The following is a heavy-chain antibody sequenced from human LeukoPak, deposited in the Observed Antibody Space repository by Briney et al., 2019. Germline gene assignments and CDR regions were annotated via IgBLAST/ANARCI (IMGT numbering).Heavy chain of an antibody. Sequence: PGGSLRLSCAASGFTFSSYAMHWVRQAPGKGLEWVAVISYDGSNKYYADSVKGRFTISRDNSKNTLYLQMNSLRAEDTAVYYCARDKSSRRLVVVMHQPLGDWGQGTLVTVSS. V-gene: IGHV3-30*04. J-gene: IGHJ4*02. CDR3: ARDKSSRRLVVVMHQPLGD. D-gene: IGHD3-22*01. CDR1: GFTFSSYA. CDR2: ISYDGSNK.